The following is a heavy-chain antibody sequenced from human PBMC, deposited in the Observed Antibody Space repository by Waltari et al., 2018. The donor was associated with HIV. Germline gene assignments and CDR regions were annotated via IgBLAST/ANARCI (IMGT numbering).Heavy chain of an antibody. J-gene: IGHJ5*02. CDR1: GGSISSSSYH. D-gene: IGHD3-3*01. CDR2: ILYIEST. V-gene: IGHV4-39*01. Sequence: QLQLQESGPGLVKPSETLSLTCTVSGGSISSSSYHWGLIRQTPGKGVEWIWGILYIESTYYNPSLKSRVTISVDTSKNQFSLTLSSVTAADTAVYYCARFTIFGVVIPVTSWFDPWGQGTLVTVSS. CDR3: ARFTIFGVVIPVTSWFDP.